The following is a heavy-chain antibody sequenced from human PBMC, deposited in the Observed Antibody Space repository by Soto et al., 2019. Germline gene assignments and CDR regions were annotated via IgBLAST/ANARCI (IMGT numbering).Heavy chain of an antibody. D-gene: IGHD3-22*01. V-gene: IGHV1-58*01. J-gene: IGHJ4*02. CDR3: AAGAPAGSSGYYLQFDY. Sequence: GASVKVSCKASGFTFTSSAVQWVRQARGQRLEWIGWIVVGSGNTNYAQKFQERVTITRDMSTSTAYMELSSLRSEDTAVYYCAAGAPAGSSGYYLQFDYWGQGTLVTVSS. CDR1: GFTFTSSA. CDR2: IVVGSGNT.